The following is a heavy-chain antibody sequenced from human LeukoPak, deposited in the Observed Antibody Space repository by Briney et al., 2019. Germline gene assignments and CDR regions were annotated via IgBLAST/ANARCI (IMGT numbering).Heavy chain of an antibody. CDR3: ARGRSGRGNYDLYNWFDP. V-gene: IGHV1-8*03. CDR2: MNPNSGNT. D-gene: IGHD3-10*01. Sequence: ASVKVSCKASGYTFTSYDINWVRQATGQGLEWMGWMNPNSGNTGYAQKFQGRVTITRNTSISTAYMELSSLRSEDTAVYYCARGRSGRGNYDLYNWFDPWGQGTLVTVSS. J-gene: IGHJ5*02. CDR1: GYTFTSYD.